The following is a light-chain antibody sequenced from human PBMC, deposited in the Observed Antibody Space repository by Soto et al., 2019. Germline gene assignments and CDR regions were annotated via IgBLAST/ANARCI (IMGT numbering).Light chain of an antibody. V-gene: IGLV2-14*01. J-gene: IGLJ1*01. CDR3: SSYTSSSTFYV. CDR2: EVS. Sequence: QSVLTQPASVSGSPGQSITISCTGTSSDVGGYNYVSWYQQHPGKAPKLMIYEVSNRPSEVSGRFSGSKSGSTASLTIPGLQAEDEADYYCSSYTSSSTFYVFGTGTKVTVL. CDR1: SSDVGGYNY.